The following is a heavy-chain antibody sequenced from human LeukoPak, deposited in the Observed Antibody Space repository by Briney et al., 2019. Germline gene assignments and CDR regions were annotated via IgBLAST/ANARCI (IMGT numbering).Heavy chain of an antibody. D-gene: IGHD1-26*01. V-gene: IGHV4-59*08. Sequence: PSETLSLTCTVSGGSISSYYWSWIRQPPGKGLEWIGYIYYSGSTNYNPSLKSRVTISVDTSKNQFSLKLSSVTAADTAVYYCARHIIVGATDYFDYWGQGTLVTVSS. CDR3: ARHIIVGATDYFDY. CDR2: IYYSGST. CDR1: GGSISSYY. J-gene: IGHJ4*02.